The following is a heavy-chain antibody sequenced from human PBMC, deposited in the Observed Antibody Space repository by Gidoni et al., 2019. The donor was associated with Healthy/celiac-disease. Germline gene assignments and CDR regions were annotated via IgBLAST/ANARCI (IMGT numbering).Heavy chain of an antibody. CDR2: IYPGDSDT. Sequence: EVQLVQSGAEVKKPGESLKISCKGSGYSFTSYWIGWVRQMPGKGLEWMGIIYPGDSDTRYSPSFQGQVTISADKSISTAYLQWSSLKASDTAMYYCARHRKRNWNDVWPSDYWGRGTLVTVSS. V-gene: IGHV5-51*01. CDR1: GYSFTSYW. J-gene: IGHJ4*02. CDR3: ARHRKRNWNDVWPSDY. D-gene: IGHD1-20*01.